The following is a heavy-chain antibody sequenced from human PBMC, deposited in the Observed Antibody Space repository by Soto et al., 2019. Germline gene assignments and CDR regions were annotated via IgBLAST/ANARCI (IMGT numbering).Heavy chain of an antibody. D-gene: IGHD5-18*01. Sequence: GGSLRLSCAASGFTFSNAWMNWVRQAPGKGLEWVGRIKSKTDGGTTDYAAPVKGRFTISRDDSKNTLYLQMNSLKTEDTAVYYCTAKAWIQPGRYYYGMDVWGQGTTVTVSS. V-gene: IGHV3-15*07. J-gene: IGHJ6*02. CDR3: TAKAWIQPGRYYYGMDV. CDR1: GFTFSNAW. CDR2: IKSKTDGGTT.